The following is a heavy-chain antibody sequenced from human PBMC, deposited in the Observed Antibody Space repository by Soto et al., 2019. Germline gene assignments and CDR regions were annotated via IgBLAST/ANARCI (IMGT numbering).Heavy chain of an antibody. CDR3: ANTGGSGY. CDR2: IKPDGSAE. V-gene: IGHV3-7*01. Sequence: GGSLRLSCAASGFTFSTYWMTWVRQAPGKGLEWVATIKPDGSAEYYVDSVKGRFTISRDKAKNSLFLQMNRLRAEDTAIYYCANTGGSGYCGRRTLVTVSS. D-gene: IGHD3-10*01. CDR1: GFTFSTYW. J-gene: IGHJ4*02.